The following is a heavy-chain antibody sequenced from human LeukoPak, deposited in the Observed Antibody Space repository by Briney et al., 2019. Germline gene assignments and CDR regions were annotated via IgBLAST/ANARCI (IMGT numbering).Heavy chain of an antibody. D-gene: IGHD6-13*01. CDR1: GGSFSAYY. Sequence: SETLSLTCAVYGGSFSAYYWSWIRQPPGKGLEWIGEINHSGSTNYNPSLKSRVTISVDTSKNQFSLKLSSVTAADTAVYYCARGYGESSSWYPPGYFDYWGQGTLVTVSS. CDR2: INHSGST. J-gene: IGHJ4*02. V-gene: IGHV4-34*01. CDR3: ARGYGESSSWYPPGYFDY.